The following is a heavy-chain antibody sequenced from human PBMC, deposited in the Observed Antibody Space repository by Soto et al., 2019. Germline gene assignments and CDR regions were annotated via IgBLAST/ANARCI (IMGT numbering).Heavy chain of an antibody. Sequence: QVLLAQSGAEVKKPGASVKVSCKTSGYTFTSYIIQWVRQAPGQGLEWVGMINPRGGSTNYAQKFQGRVPGTRDTAQSTGYMEWRSLRSEATAVYCWGRVRTRDYWSGYSPVAFWGQGTMVTVSS. CDR3: GRVRTRDYWSGYSPVAF. CDR2: INPRGGST. V-gene: IGHV1-46*01. CDR1: GYTFTSYI. D-gene: IGHD3-3*01. J-gene: IGHJ3*01.